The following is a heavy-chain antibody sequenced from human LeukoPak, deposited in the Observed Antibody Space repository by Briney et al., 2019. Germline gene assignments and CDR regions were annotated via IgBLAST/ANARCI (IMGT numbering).Heavy chain of an antibody. CDR3: ARRRDIVVVPAAIFDAFDI. V-gene: IGHV4-34*01. CDR2: INHSGST. D-gene: IGHD2-2*01. J-gene: IGHJ3*02. Sequence: SETLSLTCAVYGGSFSGYYWSWIRQPPGKGLEWIGEINHSGSTNYNPSLKSRVTISVDTSKNQFSLKLSSVTAADTAVYYCARRRDIVVVPAAIFDAFDIWGQGTMVTVSS. CDR1: GGSFSGYY.